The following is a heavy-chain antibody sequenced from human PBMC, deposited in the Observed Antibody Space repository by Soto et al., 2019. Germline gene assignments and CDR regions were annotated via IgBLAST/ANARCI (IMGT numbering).Heavy chain of an antibody. CDR2: IYQSGST. V-gene: IGHV4-30-2*01. Sequence: SKTLSLTCSVSVGSISSGGYSWSWIRQPPGKGLEWIGYIYQSGSTYYNPSLKSRVTISVDRSRNQFSLKLSSVTAADTAVYFCATQSYSNSGAYYYYAMDVWGQGTTVTVSS. CDR3: ATQSYSNSGAYYYYAMDV. J-gene: IGHJ6*02. D-gene: IGHD4-4*01. CDR1: VGSISSGGYS.